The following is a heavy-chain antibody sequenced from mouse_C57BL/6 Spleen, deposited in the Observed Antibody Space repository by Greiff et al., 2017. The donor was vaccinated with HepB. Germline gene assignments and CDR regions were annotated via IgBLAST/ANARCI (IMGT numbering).Heavy chain of an antibody. V-gene: IGHV5-16*01. CDR3: GRDRDWDGWYFDV. Sequence: EVQVVESEGGLVQPGSSMKLSCTASGFTFSDYYMAWVRQVPEKGLEWVANINYDGSSTYYLDSLKSRFIISRDNAKNILYLQMSSLKSEDTATYYCGRDRDWDGWYFDVWGTGTTVTVSS. CDR2: INYDGSST. D-gene: IGHD4-1*01. CDR1: GFTFSDYY. J-gene: IGHJ1*03.